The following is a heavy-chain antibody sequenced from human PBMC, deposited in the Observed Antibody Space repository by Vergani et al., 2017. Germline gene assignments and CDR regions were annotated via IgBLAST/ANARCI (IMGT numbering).Heavy chain of an antibody. CDR1: GGSISSGAYY. D-gene: IGHD3-3*01. CDR3: ARWSGAAGNWFDP. J-gene: IGHJ5*02. CDR2: IYYSGST. V-gene: IGHV4-31*03. Sequence: QVQLQASGPGLVRPFQTLSLTCTVSGGSISSGAYYWSWIRQHPGKGLEWIGYIYYSGSTNYNPSLKSRVTISVDTSKNQFSLKLSSVTAADTAVYYCARWSGAAGNWFDPWGQGTLVTVSS.